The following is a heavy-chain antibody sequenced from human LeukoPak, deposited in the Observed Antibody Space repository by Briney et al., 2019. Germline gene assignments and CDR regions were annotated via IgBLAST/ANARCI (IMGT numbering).Heavy chain of an antibody. CDR2: ISGSGGGT. CDR1: GFTFSSYA. V-gene: IGHV3-23*01. J-gene: IGHJ6*03. D-gene: IGHD3-3*01. Sequence: PGGSLRLSWAASGFTFSSYAMSWVRQAPGKGLEWVSAISGSGGGTYYADSVKGRFTISRDNSKNTLYLQMNSLRAEDTAVYYCARHPTDRITIFGVANYYMDVWGKGTTVTVSS. CDR3: ARHPTDRITIFGVANYYMDV.